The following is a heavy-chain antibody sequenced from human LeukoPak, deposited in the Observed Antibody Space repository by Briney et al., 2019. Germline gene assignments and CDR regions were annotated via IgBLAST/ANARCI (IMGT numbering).Heavy chain of an antibody. CDR3: ARAHTAMVFWYFDL. J-gene: IGHJ2*01. Sequence: ASVKVSCKASGYTLTSYYMHWVRQAPGQGLEWMGIINPSGGSTSYAQKFQGRVTMTRDTSTSTVYLELSSLRSEDTAIYYCARAHTAMVFWYFDLRGRGTLVTVSS. D-gene: IGHD5-18*01. CDR2: INPSGGST. CDR1: GYTLTSYY. V-gene: IGHV1-46*01.